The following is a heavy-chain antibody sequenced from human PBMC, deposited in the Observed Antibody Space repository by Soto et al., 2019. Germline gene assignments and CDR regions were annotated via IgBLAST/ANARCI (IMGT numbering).Heavy chain of an antibody. J-gene: IGHJ6*02. D-gene: IGHD2-8*01. Sequence: SETLSLTCTVSGGSISSYYWSWIRQPPGKGLEWIGEINHSGSTNYNPSLKSRVTISVDTSKNQFSLKLSSVTAADTAVYYCARLSVYASYYYYGMDVRGQGTTVTVSS. CDR3: ARLSVYASYYYYGMDV. V-gene: IGHV4-34*01. CDR2: INHSGST. CDR1: GGSISSYY.